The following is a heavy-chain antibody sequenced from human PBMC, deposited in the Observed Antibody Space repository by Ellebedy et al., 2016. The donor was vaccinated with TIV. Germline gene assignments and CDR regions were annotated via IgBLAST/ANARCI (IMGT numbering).Heavy chain of an antibody. CDR2: ISWNSDFI. V-gene: IGHV3-9*01. CDR1: GITFDDYG. CDR3: AKAVEAGAGSLFGY. D-gene: IGHD3-10*01. Sequence: SLKISCVASGITFDDYGMHWVRQVPGKGLEWVSGISWNSDFIFYADSVRGRFTIFRDNAKNTLYLEMNSLRPEDTALYYCAKAVEAGAGSLFGYWGQGTLVTVSS. J-gene: IGHJ4*02.